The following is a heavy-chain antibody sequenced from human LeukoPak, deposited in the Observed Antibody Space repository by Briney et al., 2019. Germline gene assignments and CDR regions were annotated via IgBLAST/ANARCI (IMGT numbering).Heavy chain of an antibody. J-gene: IGHJ4*02. D-gene: IGHD1-26*01. CDR3: AKGDGKDSASYYTN. V-gene: IGHV3-48*01. CDR1: GFTFSSYS. CDR2: ISSSSSTI. Sequence: GGSLRLSCAASGFTFSSYSMNWVRQAPGKGLEWVSYISSSSSTIYYADSVKGRFTISRDNAKNSLYLQMNSLRAEDTAVYYCAKGDGKDSASYYTNWGQGTLVTVSS.